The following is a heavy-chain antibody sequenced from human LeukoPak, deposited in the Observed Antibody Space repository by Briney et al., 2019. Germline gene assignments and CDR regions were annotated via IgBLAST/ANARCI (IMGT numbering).Heavy chain of an antibody. J-gene: IGHJ3*02. CDR3: ARDREGSRDAFDI. D-gene: IGHD1-26*01. CDR1: GFTFSRYW. V-gene: IGHV3-7*01. Sequence: PGGSLRLSCAASGFTFSRYWMSWVRQAPGKGLEMVANIREDGHEKFYGDSVKGRFTVSRDNAKNSLYLQMNSLTVEDTAVYYCARDREGSRDAFDIWGQGTTVTVSS. CDR2: IREDGHEK.